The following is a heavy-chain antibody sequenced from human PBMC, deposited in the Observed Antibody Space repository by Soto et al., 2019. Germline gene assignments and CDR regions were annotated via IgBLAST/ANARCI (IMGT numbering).Heavy chain of an antibody. CDR2: IYYSGST. D-gene: IGHD1-7*01. V-gene: IGHV4-59*01. CDR3: ARGIAETGTIYYYGMDV. CDR1: GASMSSYY. J-gene: IGHJ6*02. Sequence: SETLSLTCNVSGASMSSYYWSWVRQPPGKGLEWIGYIYYSGSTNYNPSLKSRVTISVDTSKNQFSLKLSSVTAADTAVYYCARGIAETGTIYYYGMDVWGQGTTVTVSS.